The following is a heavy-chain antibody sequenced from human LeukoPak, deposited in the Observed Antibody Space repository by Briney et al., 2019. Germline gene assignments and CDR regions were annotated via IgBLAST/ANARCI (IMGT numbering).Heavy chain of an antibody. CDR1: GGSISSSSYY. V-gene: IGHV4-39*07. CDR3: ARERRDASSWYVPTWFDP. D-gene: IGHD6-13*01. CDR2: IYYSGST. J-gene: IGHJ5*02. Sequence: SETLSLTCTVSGGSISSSSYYWGWIRQPPGKGLEWIGSIYYSGSTYYNPSLKSRVTISVDTSKNQFSLKLSSVTAADTAVYYCARERRDASSWYVPTWFDPWGQGTLVSVSS.